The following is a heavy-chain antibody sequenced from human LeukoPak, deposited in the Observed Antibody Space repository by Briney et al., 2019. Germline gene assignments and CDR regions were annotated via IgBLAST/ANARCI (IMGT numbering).Heavy chain of an antibody. CDR1: GFTFSNYV. D-gene: IGHD2-15*01. CDR3: ARGQTDIVVVVAALNDAFDI. J-gene: IGHJ3*02. V-gene: IGHV3-23*01. Sequence: PGGSLRPSCAASGFTFSNYVMSWVRQAPGKGLEWVSGISGSGGSTNYADSVKGRFTISRDNSKNTLYLQMNSLRAEDTAVYYCARGQTDIVVVVAALNDAFDIWGQGTMVTVSS. CDR2: ISGSGGST.